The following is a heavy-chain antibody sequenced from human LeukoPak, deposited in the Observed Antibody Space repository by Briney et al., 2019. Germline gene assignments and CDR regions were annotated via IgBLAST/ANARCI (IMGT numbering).Heavy chain of an antibody. CDR2: ISSSSSYI. V-gene: IGHV3-21*01. Sequence: GGSLRLSCAASGFTFSSYSMNWVRQAPGKGLEWVSSISSSSSYIYYADSVKGRFTVSRDNTKNSLYLQMNSLRAEDTAVYYCARDYPHTYYYDSSGYAPWFDPWGQGTLVTVSS. CDR3: ARDYPHTYYYDSSGYAPWFDP. CDR1: GFTFSSYS. D-gene: IGHD3-22*01. J-gene: IGHJ5*02.